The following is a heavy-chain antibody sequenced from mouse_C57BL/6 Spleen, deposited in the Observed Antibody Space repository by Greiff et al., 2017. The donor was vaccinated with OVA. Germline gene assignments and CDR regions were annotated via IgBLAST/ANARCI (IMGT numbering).Heavy chain of an antibody. D-gene: IGHD1-1*01. CDR3: ARKYYYGSRSYCDY. V-gene: IGHV1-64*01. CDR1: GYTFTSYW. J-gene: IGHJ2*01. CDR2: IHPNSGST. Sequence: QVQLQQPGAELVKPGASVKLSCKASGYTFTSYWMHWVKQRPGQGLEWIGMIHPNSGSTNYNEKFKSKATLTVDKSSSTAYMQLSSLTSEDSAVYYCARKYYYGSRSYCDYWGQGTTLTVSS.